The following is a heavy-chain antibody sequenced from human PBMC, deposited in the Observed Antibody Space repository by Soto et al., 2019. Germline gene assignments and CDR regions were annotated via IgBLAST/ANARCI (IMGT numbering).Heavy chain of an antibody. CDR2: IYYSGSA. J-gene: IGHJ5*02. V-gene: IGHV4-39*01. Sequence: SETLSLTCTVSGGSISSDTYYWGWIRQPPGKGLEWIGSIYYSGSANYNPSLKSRATMSVDTSKNLLSLKLSSVTAADTAVYYCARLHCHSPNCGTLDPWGPGTLVT. CDR1: GGSISSDTYY. CDR3: ARLHCHSPNCGTLDP. D-gene: IGHD2-2*01.